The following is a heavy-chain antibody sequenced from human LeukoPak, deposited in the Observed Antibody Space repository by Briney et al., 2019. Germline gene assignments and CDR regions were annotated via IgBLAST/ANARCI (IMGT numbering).Heavy chain of an antibody. D-gene: IGHD6-13*01. J-gene: IGHJ4*02. CDR3: AREAGRSSSWYYFDY. V-gene: IGHV3-21*05. CDR1: GFTFSTYS. CDR2: ISSSSSYI. Sequence: PGGSLRLSCAASGFTFSTYSMDWVRQAPGKGLEWVSYISSSSSYIYYADSVKGRFTISRDNAKNSLYLQMNSLRAEDTAVYYCAREAGRSSSWYYFDYWGQGTLVTVSS.